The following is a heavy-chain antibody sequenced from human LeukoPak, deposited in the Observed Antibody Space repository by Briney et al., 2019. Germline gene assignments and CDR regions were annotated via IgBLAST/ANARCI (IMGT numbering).Heavy chain of an antibody. CDR2: INHSGSI. D-gene: IGHD2-21*02. V-gene: IGHV4-34*01. J-gene: IGHJ6*03. Sequence: SETLSLTCAVYGGSFSGYYWSWIRQPPGKGLEWIGEINHSGSINYNPSLKSRVTISVDTSKNQFSLKLSSVTAADTAVYYWARVRYCGGDCYPRLYYYYYMDVRGKGTTVTVSS. CDR1: GGSFSGYY. CDR3: ARVRYCGGDCYPRLYYYYYMDV.